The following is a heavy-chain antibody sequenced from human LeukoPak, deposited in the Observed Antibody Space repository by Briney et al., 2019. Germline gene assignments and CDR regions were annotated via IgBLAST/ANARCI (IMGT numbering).Heavy chain of an antibody. J-gene: IGHJ6*03. CDR3: AKDWSSKGYYYYIDF. CDR1: GFIFNNYG. CDR2: IRYDGDNK. Sequence: GGSLRLSCAASGFIFNNYGMHWVRQAPGKGLEWVAFIRYDGDNKYYADSVKGRFTISRDNSKNTLYLQMNSLRAEDTAVYYCAKDWSSKGYYYYIDFWGKGTTVTIS. V-gene: IGHV3-30*02.